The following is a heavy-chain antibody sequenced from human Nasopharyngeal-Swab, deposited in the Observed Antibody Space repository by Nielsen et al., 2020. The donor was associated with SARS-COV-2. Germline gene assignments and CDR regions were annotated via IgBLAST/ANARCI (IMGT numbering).Heavy chain of an antibody. J-gene: IGHJ4*02. Sequence: SETLSLTCTVSGGSISSYYWSWIRQPPGKGLEWIGYIYYSGSTNYNPSLKSRVTISVDTSKNQFSLKLSSVTAADTAVYYCARTMVRGVTPCFDYWGQGTLVTVSS. CDR1: GGSISSYY. D-gene: IGHD3-10*01. CDR3: ARTMVRGVTPCFDY. V-gene: IGHV4-59*01. CDR2: IYYSGST.